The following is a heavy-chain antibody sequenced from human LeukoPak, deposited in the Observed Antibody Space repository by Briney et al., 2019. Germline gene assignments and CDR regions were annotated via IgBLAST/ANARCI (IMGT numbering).Heavy chain of an antibody. Sequence: ASVKVSCKASGGTFSSYAISWVRQAPGQGLEWMGRIIPILGIANYAQKFQGRVTITADKSTSTAYMELSSLRSEDTAVYYCARGSDSRSSGWFTVDYWGQGTPVTVSS. V-gene: IGHV1-69*04. CDR3: ARGSDSRSSGWFTVDY. CDR2: IIPILGIA. D-gene: IGHD6-19*01. J-gene: IGHJ4*02. CDR1: GGTFSSYA.